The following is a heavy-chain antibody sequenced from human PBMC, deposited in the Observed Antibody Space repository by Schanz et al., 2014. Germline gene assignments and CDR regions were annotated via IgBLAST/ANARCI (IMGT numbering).Heavy chain of an antibody. CDR1: GFTFSSYA. D-gene: IGHD6-19*01. J-gene: IGHJ4*02. V-gene: IGHV3-30-3*01. Sequence: VQLVESGGGAVQPGRSLRLSCAASGFTFSSYAVDWIRQAPGQGLEWVSFISYDGSLKSYLDSVKGRFTISRDNSKNTLYLQMNNLRAEDTAVYYCAKAGSGWSTAGYYYWGQGTLVAVSS. CDR3: AKAGSGWSTAGYYY. CDR2: ISYDGSLK.